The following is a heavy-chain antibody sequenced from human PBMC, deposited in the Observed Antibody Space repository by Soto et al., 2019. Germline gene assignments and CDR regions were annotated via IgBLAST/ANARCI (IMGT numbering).Heavy chain of an antibody. CDR1: GDSLTNYY. J-gene: IGHJ6*02. D-gene: IGHD3-10*01. Sequence: QVQLQESGPGLVKPSETLSLTCTVSGDSLTNYYCSWFRQPPGKGLEWIGYIMYSGYSAYNLSLKRRVTMSMDTSKTQFSLMLESVTATDTAVYYCARQGFGPLHGLVDVWGQGTKVIVSS. V-gene: IGHV4-59*08. CDR3: ARQGFGPLHGLVDV. CDR2: IMYSGYS.